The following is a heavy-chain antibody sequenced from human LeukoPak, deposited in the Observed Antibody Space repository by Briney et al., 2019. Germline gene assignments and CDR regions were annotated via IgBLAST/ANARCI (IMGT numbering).Heavy chain of an antibody. CDR3: AREDPTVVLSLDY. CDR1: GFTFSGHH. CDR2: IGITGGDT. D-gene: IGHD1-1*01. Sequence: SGGSLRLSCAASGFTFSGHHMSWVRQGPGKRLEWVAAIGITGGDTYHSGSVNGRFTISRDNSKNTLYLQMNSLRAEDTAVYYCAREDPTVVLSLDYWGQGTLVTVSS. V-gene: IGHV3-23*01. J-gene: IGHJ4*02.